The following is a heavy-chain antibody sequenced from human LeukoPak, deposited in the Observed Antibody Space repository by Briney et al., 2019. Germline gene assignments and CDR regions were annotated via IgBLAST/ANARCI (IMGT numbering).Heavy chain of an antibody. Sequence: KPSETLSLTCTVSGSSISSGYYWGWIRQSPGKGLEWIASIDHSGNSYYHPSLKSRVTISVDTSKNQFSLKLSSVTAADTAVYYCGRDRPTGYYDYWGQGTLVTVSS. D-gene: IGHD3-9*01. V-gene: IGHV4-38-2*02. J-gene: IGHJ4*02. CDR1: GSSISSGYY. CDR3: GRDRPTGYYDY. CDR2: IDHSGNS.